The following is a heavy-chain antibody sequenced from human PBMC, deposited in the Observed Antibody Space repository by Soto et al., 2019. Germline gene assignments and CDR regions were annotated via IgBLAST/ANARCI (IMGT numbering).Heavy chain of an antibody. CDR1: GGSFSGYY. V-gene: IGHV4-34*01. CDR3: ERDKITGLFDY. D-gene: IGHD2-8*02. CDR2: INHRGST. J-gene: IGHJ4*02. Sequence: QVQLQQWGAGLLKPSETLSLTCAVYGGSFSGYYWTWIRQPPGTGLDWIGEINHRGSTNYNPSLKSRGTLSVDTSKNQFSLKLTSVTAADAAVYYCERDKITGLFDYWGQGTLVTVSS.